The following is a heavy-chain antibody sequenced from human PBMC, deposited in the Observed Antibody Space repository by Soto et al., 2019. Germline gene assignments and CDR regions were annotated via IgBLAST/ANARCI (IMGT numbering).Heavy chain of an antibody. D-gene: IGHD6-19*01. V-gene: IGHV3-30-3*01. J-gene: IGHJ4*02. Sequence: QVQLVESGGGVVQPGRSLRLSCAASGFTFSSYAMHWVRPAPGKGLEWVAVISYDGSNKYYADSVKGRFTISRDNSKNTLYLQMNSLRAEDTAVYYCAREGSGWYYFDYWGQGTLVTVSS. CDR2: ISYDGSNK. CDR1: GFTFSSYA. CDR3: AREGSGWYYFDY.